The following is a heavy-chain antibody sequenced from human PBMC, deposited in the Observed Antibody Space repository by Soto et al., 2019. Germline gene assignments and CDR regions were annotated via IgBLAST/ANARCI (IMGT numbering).Heavy chain of an antibody. D-gene: IGHD6-19*01. J-gene: IGHJ4*02. CDR2: INAGNGNT. CDR1: GYTFTSYA. V-gene: IGHV1-3*01. Sequence: ASVKVSCKASGYTFTSYAMHWVRQAPGQRLEWMGWINAGNGNTKYSQKFQGRVTITRDTSASTAYMELSSLRSEDTAVYYCAVLSIAVAGTDFDYWGQGTLVTVSS. CDR3: AVLSIAVAGTDFDY.